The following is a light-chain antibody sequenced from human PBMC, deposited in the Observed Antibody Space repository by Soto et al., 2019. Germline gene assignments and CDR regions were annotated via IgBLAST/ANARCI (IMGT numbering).Light chain of an antibody. CDR2: GAS. J-gene: IGKJ1*01. V-gene: IGKV3-15*01. Sequence: EIVSTHSPGTLSLSPGERATLSCRASQGIKDYLAWFQQKPGQAPRLLIYGASTRATAIPARFSGSGSGTEFTLSISSLQSEDFAVYYCQQYNTWPRTFGQGTKVDI. CDR1: QGIKDY. CDR3: QQYNTWPRT.